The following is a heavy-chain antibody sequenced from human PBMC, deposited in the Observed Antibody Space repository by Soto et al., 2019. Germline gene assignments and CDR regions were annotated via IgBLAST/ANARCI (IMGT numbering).Heavy chain of an antibody. J-gene: IGHJ4*02. CDR1: GFIFSTYG. CDR3: AKDLLLTTITTVGD. CDR2: ISYGGNNK. Sequence: QVQLVESGGVVVQPGRSLRLSCAASGFIFSTYGMHWVRQAPGKGLEWLSVISYGGNNKYYAGSVKGRFTISRDNSKNTLWLQMDSLRTEDTAVYYCAKDLLLTTITTVGDWGQGTLVTVSS. V-gene: IGHV3-30*18. D-gene: IGHD4-17*01.